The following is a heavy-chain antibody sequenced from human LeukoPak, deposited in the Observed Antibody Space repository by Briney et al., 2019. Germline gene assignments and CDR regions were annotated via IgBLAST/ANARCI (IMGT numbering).Heavy chain of an antibody. V-gene: IGHV4-59*01. J-gene: IGHJ4*02. CDR2: IYYSGST. Sequence: PSETLSLTCTVSGGSISSYYWSWIRQPPGKGLEWIGYIYYSGSTNYNPSLKSRVTISVDTSKNQFSLKLSSVTAADTAVYYCARVGYSSSWPFDYWGQGTLVTVSS. D-gene: IGHD6-13*01. CDR1: GGSISSYY. CDR3: ARVGYSSSWPFDY.